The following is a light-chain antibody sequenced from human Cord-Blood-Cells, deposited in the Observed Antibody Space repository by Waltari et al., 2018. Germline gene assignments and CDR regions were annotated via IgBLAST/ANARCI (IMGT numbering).Light chain of an antibody. Sequence: QSVLTQPPSASVTPGQRVTISCSGSSSNIGSNTVNWYQQLPGTAPKLLIYSTNQRPSGVPDRFSGSKSGTSASLAISGLQSEDEADYYCAAWDDSLNGPVFGGGTKLTVL. V-gene: IGLV1-44*01. J-gene: IGLJ3*02. CDR3: AAWDDSLNGPV. CDR2: STN. CDR1: SSNIGSNT.